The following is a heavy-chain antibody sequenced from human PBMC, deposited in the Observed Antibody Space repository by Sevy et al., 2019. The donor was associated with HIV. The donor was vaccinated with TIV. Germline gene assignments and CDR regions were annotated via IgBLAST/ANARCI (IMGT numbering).Heavy chain of an antibody. CDR1: VYTFNSYV. D-gene: IGHD1-26*01. CDR2: ISGYNGDT. J-gene: IGHJ1*01. V-gene: IGHV1-18*01. CDR3: ARAPSGSQGPGQYFQH. Sequence: ASVKVSCKASVYTFNSYVITWVRQAPGQGLEWMGKISGYNGDTKYGQKFQGRVTMTTDPSTSTAYMELRSLKSDDTAVYYCARAPSGSQGPGQYFQHWGQGTLVTVSS.